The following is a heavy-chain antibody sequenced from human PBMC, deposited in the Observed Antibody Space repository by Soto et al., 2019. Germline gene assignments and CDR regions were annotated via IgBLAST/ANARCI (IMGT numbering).Heavy chain of an antibody. Sequence: QVQLVQSGAEVKKPGSSVKVSCKASGGTFSSYAISWVRQAPGQGLEWMGGIIPILGTANYAQKFQGRVTITEDEHKNKAYMELSNQRSDDTAVYCCAEAGGVAQPWYGMDVWGQGTTVTVSS. CDR2: IIPILGTA. CDR1: GGTFSSYA. D-gene: IGHD2-15*01. J-gene: IGHJ6*02. CDR3: AEAGGVAQPWYGMDV. V-gene: IGHV1-69*12.